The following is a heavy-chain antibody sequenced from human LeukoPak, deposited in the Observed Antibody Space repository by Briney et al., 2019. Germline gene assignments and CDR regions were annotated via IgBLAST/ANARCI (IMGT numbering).Heavy chain of an antibody. J-gene: IGHJ4*02. CDR3: ARVGGVSWSYRGFDY. CDR2: IYYSGST. D-gene: IGHD3-16*01. Sequence: SETLSLTCTVSGGSISSGDYYWSWIRQPPGKGLEWIGYIYYSGSTYYNPSLKSRVTISVDTSKNQFSLKLSSVTAADTAVYYCARVGGVSWSYRGFDYWGQGTLVTVSS. V-gene: IGHV4-30-4*01. CDR1: GGSISSGDYY.